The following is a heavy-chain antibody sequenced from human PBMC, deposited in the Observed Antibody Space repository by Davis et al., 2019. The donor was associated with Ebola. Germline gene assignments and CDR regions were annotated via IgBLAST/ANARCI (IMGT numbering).Heavy chain of an antibody. Sequence: GGSLRLSCAASGFTFSTYWMSWVRQAPGKGLEWVANIKQDGSEKYYVDSVKGRFTISRDNAKNSLYLQMNSLRAEDTAVYYCARDQGGSSPGNYYGMDVWGKGTTVTVSS. CDR1: GFTFSTYW. V-gene: IGHV3-7*03. CDR3: ARDQGGSSPGNYYGMDV. CDR2: IKQDGSEK. D-gene: IGHD6-13*01. J-gene: IGHJ6*04.